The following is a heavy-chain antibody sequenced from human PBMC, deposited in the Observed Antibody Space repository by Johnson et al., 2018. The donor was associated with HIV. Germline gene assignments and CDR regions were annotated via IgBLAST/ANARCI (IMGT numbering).Heavy chain of an antibody. Sequence: VQLVESGGGLVKPGGSLRLSCAASGFTFSNAWMSWVRQAPGKGLEWVGRIKSKTDGGTIDYAAPVKGRFTISRDDSKNTLYLQMNSLKTEDTAMYYGTTDGLTTVVMFADAFDIWGQGTMVTVSS. D-gene: IGHD4-23*01. CDR1: GFTFSNAW. V-gene: IGHV3-15*01. CDR3: TTDGLTTVVMFADAFDI. CDR2: IKSKTDGGTI. J-gene: IGHJ3*02.